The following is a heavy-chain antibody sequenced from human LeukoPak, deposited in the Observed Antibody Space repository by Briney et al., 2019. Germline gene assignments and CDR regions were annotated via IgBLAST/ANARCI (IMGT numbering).Heavy chain of an antibody. CDR1: GGSISSYY. D-gene: IGHD4-23*01. CDR2: IYYSGST. Sequence: SETLSLTCTVSGGSISSYYWSWIRQPPGKGLEWIGYIYYSGSTNYNPSLKSRVTISVDTSKNQFSLKLSSVTAADTAVYYCASRTVVIGSEYFQHWGQGTLVTVSS. J-gene: IGHJ1*01. CDR3: ASRTVVIGSEYFQH. V-gene: IGHV4-59*08.